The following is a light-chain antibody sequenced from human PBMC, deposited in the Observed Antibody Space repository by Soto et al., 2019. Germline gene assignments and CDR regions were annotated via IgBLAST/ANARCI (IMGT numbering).Light chain of an antibody. CDR1: QGISSY. CDR2: AAS. CDR3: QQLNSYPPWT. J-gene: IGKJ1*01. V-gene: IGKV1-9*01. Sequence: DIQLTQSPSFLSASVGDRVTITCRASQGISSYLAWYQQKPGTAPKLLIYAASTLQSGVPSRFSGSGSGTKFTLTISSLQHEDFATYYCQQLNSYPPWTFGQGTKVEIK.